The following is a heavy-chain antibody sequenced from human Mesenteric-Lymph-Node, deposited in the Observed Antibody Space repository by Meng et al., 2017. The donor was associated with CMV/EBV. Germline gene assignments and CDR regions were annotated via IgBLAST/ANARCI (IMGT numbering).Heavy chain of an antibody. CDR1: GGSVSSSSYY. D-gene: IGHD3-10*01. CDR3: ARLDEFLLWSRPN. J-gene: IGHJ4*02. V-gene: IGHV4-39*01. CDR2: IYYSGST. Sequence: GSLRLSCTVSGGSVSSSSYYWGWIRQPPGKGLEWIGSIYYSGSTYYNPSLKSRVTMSVDTSNNQFSLRLSSVTAADTAVYYCARLDEFLLWSRPNWGQGTLVTVSS.